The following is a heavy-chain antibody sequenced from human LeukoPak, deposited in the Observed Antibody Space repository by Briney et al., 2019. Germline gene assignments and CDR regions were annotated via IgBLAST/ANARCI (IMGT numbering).Heavy chain of an antibody. CDR3: ARDHCTSSGCYEYYYYGVDV. CDR2: INPNSGST. CDR1: GYTFTDYY. D-gene: IGHD2-2*01. Sequence: ASVKVSCKASGYTFTDYYIQWVRQAPGQGLEWMGWINPNSGSTNSAQKFQGRVTMTRDTSVSTAYMELSRLRSDDTAVYYCARDHCTSSGCYEYYYYGVDVWGQGTTVTVSS. J-gene: IGHJ6*02. V-gene: IGHV1-2*02.